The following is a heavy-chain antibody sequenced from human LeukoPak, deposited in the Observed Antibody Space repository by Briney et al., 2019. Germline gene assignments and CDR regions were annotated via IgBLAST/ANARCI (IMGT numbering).Heavy chain of an antibody. D-gene: IGHD3-22*01. CDR3: ARAMDSSGYYAVY. CDR2: ISSGSSTI. CDR1: GFTFSSYE. V-gene: IGHV3-48*03. J-gene: IGHJ4*02. Sequence: GGSLRLSCAASGFTFSSYEMNWVRQAPGKGLEWVSFISSGSSTIYYADSVKGRFTISRDNAKNSLYLQMNTLRAEDTAVYFCARAMDSSGYYAVYWGQGTLVTVSS.